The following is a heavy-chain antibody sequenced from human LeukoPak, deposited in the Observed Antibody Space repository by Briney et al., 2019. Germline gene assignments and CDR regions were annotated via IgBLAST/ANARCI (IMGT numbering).Heavy chain of an antibody. J-gene: IGHJ3*02. CDR2: IIPILGIA. CDR3: ARAWGNLYDAFDI. D-gene: IGHD3-16*01. Sequence: SVKVSCKASGYTFTSYDINWVRQATGQGLEWMGGIIPILGIANYAQKFQGRVTITADKSTSTAYMELSSLRSEDTAVYYCARAWGNLYDAFDIWGQGTMVTVSS. V-gene: IGHV1-69*10. CDR1: GYTFTSYD.